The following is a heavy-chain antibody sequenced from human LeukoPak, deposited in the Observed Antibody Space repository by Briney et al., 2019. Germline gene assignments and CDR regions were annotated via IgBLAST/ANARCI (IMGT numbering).Heavy chain of an antibody. CDR2: IYYSGST. V-gene: IGHV4-61*05. J-gene: IGHJ4*02. D-gene: IGHD3-10*01. Sequence: PSETLSLTCTVSGGSISSSSYYWGWIRQPPGKGLEWIGYIYYSGSTNYNPSLKSRVTISVDTSKNQFTLKLSSVTAADTAVYYCATVGRHFDYWGQGTLVTVSS. CDR3: ATVGRHFDY. CDR1: GGSISSSSYY.